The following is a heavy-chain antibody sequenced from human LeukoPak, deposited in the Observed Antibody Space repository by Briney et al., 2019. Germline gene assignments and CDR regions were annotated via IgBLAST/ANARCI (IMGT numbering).Heavy chain of an antibody. CDR2: FDPEDGET. CDR3: ARGPQLPEQQLVMDASIDY. J-gene: IGHJ4*02. CDR1: GYTLTELS. D-gene: IGHD6-13*01. V-gene: IGHV1-24*01. Sequence: ASVKVSCKVSGYTLTELSMHWVRQAPGKGLEWMGGFDPEDGETIYAQKFQGRVTMTEDTSTDTAYMELSSLRSEDTAVYYCARGPQLPEQQLVMDASIDYWGQGTLVTVSS.